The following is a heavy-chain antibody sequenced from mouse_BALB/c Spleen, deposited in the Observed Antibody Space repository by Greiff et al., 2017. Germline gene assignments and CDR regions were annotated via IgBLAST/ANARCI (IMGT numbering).Heavy chain of an antibody. J-gene: IGHJ4*01. CDR1: GYTFTDYN. CDR2: IYPYNGGT. Sequence: VQLKQSGPELVKPGASVKISCKASGYTFTDYNMPWVKQSHGKSLEWIGYIYPYNGGTGYNQKFKSKATLTVDNSSSTAYMELHSLTSEDSAVYYCARELLRLRRAMDYWGQGTSGTVSS. D-gene: IGHD1-2*01. V-gene: IGHV1S29*02. CDR3: ARELLRLRRAMDY.